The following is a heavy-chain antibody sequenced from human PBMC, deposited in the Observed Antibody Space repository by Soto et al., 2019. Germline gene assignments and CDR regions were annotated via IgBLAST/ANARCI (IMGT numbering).Heavy chain of an antibody. V-gene: IGHV4-39*01. CDR3: ASTSYDSRPDY. D-gene: IGHD3-22*01. Sequence: VIMCHPNTVADGSSVNRGDCCIRIKKPPGKGLEWIGSIYHTGSTYYNPSLKSRVTISVDTSKNQFSLKLSSVTAADTAVYYCASTSYDSRPDYWGQGTLVTVSS. J-gene: IGHJ4*02. CDR1: DGSSVNRGDC. CDR2: IYHTGST.